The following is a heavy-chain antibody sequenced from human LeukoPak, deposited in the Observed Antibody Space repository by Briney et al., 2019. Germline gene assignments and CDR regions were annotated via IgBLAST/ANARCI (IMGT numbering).Heavy chain of an antibody. CDR1: GLTFSKAY. D-gene: IGHD3-3*01. J-gene: IGHJ4*02. V-gene: IGHV3-15*01. CDR2: IKTKSEGGTT. CDR3: IRDLEDHLEGVGYFDY. Sequence: PGGSLRLSCAASGLTFSKAYMSWVRQAPGKGLEWVGRIKTKSEGGTTDYAASVKGRFTISRDDSKSIAYLQMNSLKTEDTAVYYCIRDLEDHLEGVGYFDYWGQGTLVTVSS.